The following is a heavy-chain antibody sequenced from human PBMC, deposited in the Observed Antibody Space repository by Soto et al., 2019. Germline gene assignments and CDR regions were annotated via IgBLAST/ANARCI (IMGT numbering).Heavy chain of an antibody. Sequence: GGSLRLSCAASGFTVSSNYMSWVRQAPGKGLEWVSVIYSGGSTYYADSVKGRFTISRDNSKNTLYLQMNSLRAEDTAVYYCARALGYSYGSLYFDYWGQGTLVTV. D-gene: IGHD5-18*01. CDR1: GFTVSSNY. CDR2: IYSGGST. CDR3: ARALGYSYGSLYFDY. J-gene: IGHJ4*02. V-gene: IGHV3-53*01.